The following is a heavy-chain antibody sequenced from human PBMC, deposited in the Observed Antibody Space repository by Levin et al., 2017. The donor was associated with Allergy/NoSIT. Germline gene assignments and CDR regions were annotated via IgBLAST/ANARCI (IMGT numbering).Heavy chain of an antibody. V-gene: IGHV4-59*01. CDR1: GGSISSYY. CDR2: IYYSGST. D-gene: IGHD3/OR15-3a*01. Sequence: SQTLPLTCTVSGGSISSYYWSWIRQPPGKGLEWIGYIYYSGSTNYNPSLKSRVTISVDTSKNQFSLKLSSVTAADTAVYYCARGISDWNYYYYGMDVWGQGTTVTVSS. J-gene: IGHJ6*02. CDR3: ARGISDWNYYYYGMDV.